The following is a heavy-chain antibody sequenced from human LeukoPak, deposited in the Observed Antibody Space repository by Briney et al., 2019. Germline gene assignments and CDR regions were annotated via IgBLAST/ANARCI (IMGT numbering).Heavy chain of an antibody. V-gene: IGHV3-21*01. D-gene: IGHD3-9*01. CDR2: ISSSSSYI. Sequence: GGSLRLSCAASGFTFSSYSMNWVRQAPGKGLEWVSSISSSSSYIYYADSVKGRFTISRDNAKNSLYLQMNSLRAEDTAVYYCARDDLGILRYFDWSHDAFGIWGQGTMVTVSS. CDR1: GFTFSSYS. J-gene: IGHJ3*02. CDR3: ARDDLGILRYFDWSHDAFGI.